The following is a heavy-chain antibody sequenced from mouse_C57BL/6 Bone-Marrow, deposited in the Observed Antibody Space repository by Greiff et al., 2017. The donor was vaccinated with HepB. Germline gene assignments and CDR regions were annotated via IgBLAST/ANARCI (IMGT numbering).Heavy chain of an antibody. J-gene: IGHJ2*01. V-gene: IGHV1-54*01. D-gene: IGHD1-2*01. Sequence: VKLMESGAELVRPGTSVKVSCKASGYAFTNYLIEWVKQRPGQGLEWIGVINPGSGGTNYNEKFKGKATLTADKSSSTAYMQLSSLTSEDSAVYFCARRGIIITTASYYFDYWGQGTTLTVSS. CDR2: INPGSGGT. CDR3: ARRGIIITTASYYFDY. CDR1: GYAFTNYL.